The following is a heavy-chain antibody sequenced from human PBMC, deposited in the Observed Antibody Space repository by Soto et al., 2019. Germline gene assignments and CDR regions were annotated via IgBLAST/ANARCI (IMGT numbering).Heavy chain of an antibody. CDR1: GFTFSSYA. CDR2: ISYDGSNK. J-gene: IGHJ4*02. Sequence: PGGSLRLSCAASGFTFSSYAMHWVRQAPGKGLEWVAVISYDGSNKYYADSVKGRFTISRDNSKNTLYLQMNSLRAEDTAVYYCASEPDIRLGELSPIDYWGQGTLVTVSS. CDR3: ASEPDIRLGELSPIDY. V-gene: IGHV3-30-3*01. D-gene: IGHD3-16*02.